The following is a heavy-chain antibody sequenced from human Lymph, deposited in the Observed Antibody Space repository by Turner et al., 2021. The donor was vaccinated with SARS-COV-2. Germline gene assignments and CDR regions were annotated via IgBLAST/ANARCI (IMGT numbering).Heavy chain of an antibody. D-gene: IGHD1-26*01. J-gene: IGHJ4*02. CDR3: AKDLAGTYYSSFDY. V-gene: IGHV3-9*01. Sequence: EVQLVESGGGLVQPGRSLRLSCAASGFTFDDYAMHWVRQAPGNGLEWVSGINWSGGSIAYADSVKGRFTISRDNPKNSLYLQMNSLRAEDTAFYYGAKDLAGTYYSSFDYWGQGTLVTVSS. CDR2: INWSGGSI. CDR1: GFTFDDYA.